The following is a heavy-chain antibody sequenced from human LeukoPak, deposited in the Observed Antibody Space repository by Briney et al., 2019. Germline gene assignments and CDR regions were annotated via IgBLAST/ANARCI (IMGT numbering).Heavy chain of an antibody. V-gene: IGHV4-38-2*01. D-gene: IGHD5/OR15-5a*01. CDR2: FYHSGST. J-gene: IGHJ4*02. CDR1: GYSISSGYY. CDR3: AGHWALYDFDY. Sequence: SETLSLTCAVSGYSISSGYYWGWIRQPPGKGLEWIGSFYHSGSTYYNPSLKSRVTISVDTSKNQFSLKLSSVTAADTAVYYCAGHWALYDFDYWGQGTLVTVSS.